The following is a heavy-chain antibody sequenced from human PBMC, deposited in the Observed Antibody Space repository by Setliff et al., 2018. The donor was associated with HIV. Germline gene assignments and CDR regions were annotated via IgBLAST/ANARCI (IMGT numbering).Heavy chain of an antibody. CDR3: AREGYAFDI. CDR1: GFSLSTSGMR. CDR2: IDWDDDK. Sequence: SGPTLVNPTPPLTLTCTFSGFSLSTSGMRVSWIRQPPGKALEWLARIDWDDDKFYSTSLKTRLTISKDTSKNQVVLTMTNMDPVDTATYYCAREGYAFDIWGQGTMVTVSS. D-gene: IGHD1-1*01. J-gene: IGHJ3*02. V-gene: IGHV2-70*04.